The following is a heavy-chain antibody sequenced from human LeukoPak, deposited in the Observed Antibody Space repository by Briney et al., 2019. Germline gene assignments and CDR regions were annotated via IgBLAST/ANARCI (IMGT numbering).Heavy chain of an antibody. CDR3: TTDYGGNSGVSG. CDR1: GFTFGDYA. J-gene: IGHJ4*02. D-gene: IGHD4-23*01. V-gene: IGHV3-49*03. Sequence: GGSLRLSCTASGFTFGDYAMSWFRQAPGKGLEWVGFIRSKAYGGTTEYAASVKGRFTISRDDSKSIAYLQMNGLKTEDTAVYYCTTDYGGNSGVSGWGQGTLVTVSS. CDR2: IRSKAYGGTT.